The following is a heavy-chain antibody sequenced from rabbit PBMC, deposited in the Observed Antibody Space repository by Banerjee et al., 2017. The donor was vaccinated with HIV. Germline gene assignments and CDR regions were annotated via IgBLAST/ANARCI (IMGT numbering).Heavy chain of an antibody. CDR1: GIDFSSYG. Sequence: QEQLVESGGGLVQPGGSLKVSCKASGIDFSSYGIHWVRQAPGKGLEWIAYIYPGFGIKNYADSMKGRFTVSSDNAQNTVFLQMTSLTASDTATYFCARDWRYDDYDLWGQGTLVTVS. V-gene: IGHV1S47*01. J-gene: IGHJ3*01. CDR2: IYPGFGIK. D-gene: IGHD2-1*01. CDR3: ARDWRYDDYDL.